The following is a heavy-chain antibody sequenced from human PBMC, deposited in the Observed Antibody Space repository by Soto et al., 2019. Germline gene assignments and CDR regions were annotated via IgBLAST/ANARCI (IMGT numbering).Heavy chain of an antibody. CDR2: IYSSGTT. D-gene: IGHD5-12*01. V-gene: IGHV4-30-4*08. Sequence: SEPLCLTYTVSGGSVVDVGVRCIMIQQPPGKGLEWIGYIYSSGTTYYNPSLESRVTISLDTSRNQFSLKLSSMTAADTVVFYCGSYLTGYRGCVFVYWGQRLLVT. J-gene: IGHJ4*02. CDR1: GGSVVDVGVR. CDR3: GSYLTGYRGCVFVY.